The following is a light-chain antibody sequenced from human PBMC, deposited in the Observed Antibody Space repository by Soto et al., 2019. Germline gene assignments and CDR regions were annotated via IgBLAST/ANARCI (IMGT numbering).Light chain of an antibody. Sequence: DLQMTQSPSSLSASVGDRVTITCRASQSISSYLNWYQQKPGKAPKLLIYAASSLQSGVPSRFSGRGSGTDFTLTISSLQPEDFATYYCQQSHSSPLTFGGGTKVEIK. CDR3: QQSHSSPLT. CDR2: AAS. CDR1: QSISSY. J-gene: IGKJ4*01. V-gene: IGKV1-39*01.